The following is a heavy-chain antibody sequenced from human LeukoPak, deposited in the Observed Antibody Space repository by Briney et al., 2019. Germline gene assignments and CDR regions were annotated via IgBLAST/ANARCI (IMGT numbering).Heavy chain of an antibody. D-gene: IGHD6-13*01. V-gene: IGHV3-30*03. CDR3: VTGTGGRVGSPDY. J-gene: IGHJ4*02. Sequence: GGSLRLSCAASGFTFSTYVMHWIRQAPGKGLEWVAVISDDGSDKYYADSVKGRFTLSRDKPKNMVFLQMNSLRAEDTAVYYCVTGTGGRVGSPDYWGQGTLVTVSS. CDR2: ISDDGSDK. CDR1: GFTFSTYV.